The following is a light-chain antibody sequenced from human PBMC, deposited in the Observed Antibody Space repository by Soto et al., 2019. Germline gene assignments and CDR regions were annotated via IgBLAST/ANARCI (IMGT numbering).Light chain of an antibody. V-gene: IGLV2-14*01. J-gene: IGLJ1*01. CDR1: SSDVGGYNY. CDR2: DVS. Sequence: QSVLTQPASVSGSPGQSITISCTGTSSDVGGYNYVSWYQQHPGKAPKLMIYDVSNRPSGVSNRFSGSKSGNTASLTISGLQAEDEAEYYCCSYTSSSPYVFGTGTKVTVL. CDR3: CSYTSSSPYV.